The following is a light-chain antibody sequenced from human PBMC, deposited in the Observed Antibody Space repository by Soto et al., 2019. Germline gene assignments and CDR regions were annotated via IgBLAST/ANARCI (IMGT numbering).Light chain of an antibody. V-gene: IGKV1-9*01. J-gene: IGKJ5*01. CDR2: AAS. CDR1: QGIANY. CDR3: QQYNSYSYT. Sequence: DIQLTQSPSFLSASLGDGVTITCRASQGIANYFAWYQQKPGKAPKLLIYAASTLQSGVPSRFRGSGSGTDSTLTISSLQPEDFETYYCQQYNSYSYTFGQGTRLEIK.